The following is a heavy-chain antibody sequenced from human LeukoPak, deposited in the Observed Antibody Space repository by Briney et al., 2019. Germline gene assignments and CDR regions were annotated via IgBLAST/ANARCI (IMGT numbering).Heavy chain of an antibody. V-gene: IGHV3-21*01. CDR2: ISSTSTYI. CDR1: GFTFNTFN. Sequence: PGGSLRLSCAASGFTFNTFNMNWVRQAPGKGLEWVSSISSTSTYIYYADSVEGRFTISRDNAKNSLYLQMDSLRAEDTAVYYCVGGITMIRGVTPFYSYGMDVWGQGTTVTVSS. J-gene: IGHJ6*02. D-gene: IGHD3-10*01. CDR3: VGGITMIRGVTPFYSYGMDV.